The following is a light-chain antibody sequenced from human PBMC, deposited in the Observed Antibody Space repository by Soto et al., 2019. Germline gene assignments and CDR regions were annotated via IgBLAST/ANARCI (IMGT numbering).Light chain of an antibody. CDR2: EVS. Sequence: QSVLAQPSSVSGSPGQSITISCTGISTDVGGYNYVSRYQHHPGKGPKLIIYEVSNRPSGVSDRFSGSKSGNKASLIISNLEAEDESDYYCGSYTRTDTPFVFGTGTKVTVL. V-gene: IGLV2-14*01. CDR3: GSYTRTDTPFV. CDR1: STDVGGYNY. J-gene: IGLJ1*01.